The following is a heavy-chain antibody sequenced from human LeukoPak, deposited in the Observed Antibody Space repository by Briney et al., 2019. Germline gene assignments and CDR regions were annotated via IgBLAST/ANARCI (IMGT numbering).Heavy chain of an antibody. CDR3: ARGSGGIPSPAFDI. CDR2: IYYSGST. Sequence: PSETLSLTCTVSGGSISSYYWSWIRQPPGQGLEWIGYIYYSGSTNYNPSLKSRVTISVDTSKNQFSLKLSSVTAADTAVYYCARGSGGIPSPAFDIWGQGTMVTVSS. CDR1: GGSISSYY. J-gene: IGHJ3*02. V-gene: IGHV4-59*01. D-gene: IGHD3-16*01.